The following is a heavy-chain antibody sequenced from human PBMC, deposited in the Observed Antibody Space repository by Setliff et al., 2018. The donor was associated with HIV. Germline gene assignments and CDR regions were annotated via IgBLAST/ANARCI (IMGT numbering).Heavy chain of an antibody. CDR1: GFTFDNVD. CDR3: ATGRLRATSPFDN. Sequence: GSLRLSCAASGFTFDNVDMNWVRQAPGKGPEWVSSISKNSFSIYYTDSVKGRFTVSRDNSRDTLYLQMTSLRAEDTAVYYCATGRLRATSPFDNWGQGTLVTVSS. CDR2: ISKNSFSI. D-gene: IGHD1-26*01. V-gene: IGHV3-23*01. J-gene: IGHJ4*02.